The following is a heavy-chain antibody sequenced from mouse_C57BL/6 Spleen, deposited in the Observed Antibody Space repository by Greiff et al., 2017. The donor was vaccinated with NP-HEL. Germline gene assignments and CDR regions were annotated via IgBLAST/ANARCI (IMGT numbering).Heavy chain of an antibody. CDR1: GSSITSGYY. D-gene: IGHD1-1*01. CDR3: ARVGSSPYYFDY. J-gene: IGHJ2*01. CDR2: ISYDGSN. Sequence: EVQLVESGPGLVKPSQSLSLTCSVTGSSITSGYYWNWIRQFPGNQLEWMGYISYDGSNNYNPSLKNRIPITRNTSKNQFFLKLNSVTTEDTATYYCARVGSSPYYFDYWGQGTTLTVSS. V-gene: IGHV3-6*01.